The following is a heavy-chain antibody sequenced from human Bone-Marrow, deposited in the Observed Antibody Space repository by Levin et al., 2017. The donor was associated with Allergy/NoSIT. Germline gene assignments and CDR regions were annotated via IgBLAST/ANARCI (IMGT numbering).Heavy chain of an antibody. V-gene: IGHV3-11*01. CDR1: GFTFSDYY. CDR3: ARAGRYGSGSYVSWGDGMDV. CDR2: ISSSGSTI. Sequence: GGSLRLSCAASGFTFSDYYMSWIRQAPGKGLEWVSYISSSGSTIYYADSVKGRFTISRDNAKNSLYLQMNSLRAEDTAVYYCARAGRYGSGSYVSWGDGMDVWGQGTTVTVSS. J-gene: IGHJ6*02. D-gene: IGHD3-10*01.